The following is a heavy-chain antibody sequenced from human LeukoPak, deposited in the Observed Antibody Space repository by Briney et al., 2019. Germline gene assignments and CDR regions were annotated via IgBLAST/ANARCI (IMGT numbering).Heavy chain of an antibody. CDR3: ARPYGSGSYFDL. V-gene: IGHV4-38-2*02. Sequence: SETLSLTCTVSGYSISSGFYWGWIRQPPGKGLEWIGSIYYSGSTYYNSSLKSRVTISVDTSKNQFSLKLSSVTAADTAVYYCARPYGSGSYFDLWGRGTLVTVSS. D-gene: IGHD3-10*01. CDR1: GYSISSGFY. J-gene: IGHJ2*01. CDR2: IYYSGST.